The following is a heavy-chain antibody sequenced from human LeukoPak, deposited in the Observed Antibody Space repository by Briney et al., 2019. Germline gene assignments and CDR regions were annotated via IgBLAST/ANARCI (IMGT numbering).Heavy chain of an antibody. CDR2: INPRGST. D-gene: IGHD2-15*01. J-gene: IGHJ5*02. Sequence: PSETPSLTCAVYGGSLSDHYWSWFRQPPGKGLEWIGEINPRGSTIYNPSLKSRVTISVDTSKNQFSLNLSSVTAADTAVYYCAREPGYCSGGSCYGGWFDPWGQGTLVTVSS. V-gene: IGHV4-34*01. CDR3: AREPGYCSGGSCYGGWFDP. CDR1: GGSLSDHY.